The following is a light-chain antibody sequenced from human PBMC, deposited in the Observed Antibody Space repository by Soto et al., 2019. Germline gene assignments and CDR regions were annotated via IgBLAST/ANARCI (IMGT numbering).Light chain of an antibody. J-gene: IGKJ2*01. CDR3: QQYNSYYVHA. Sequence: DIRMTQSPYTLSPSGEDRVSITFGASQSISGWLAWYQQKPGKAPKVLIYDASSLESVVPSRFSGSGSGTEFSLAISRLQPDDFATYYFQQYNSYYVHAFGQGTKLEIK. CDR2: DAS. CDR1: QSISGW. V-gene: IGKV1-5*01.